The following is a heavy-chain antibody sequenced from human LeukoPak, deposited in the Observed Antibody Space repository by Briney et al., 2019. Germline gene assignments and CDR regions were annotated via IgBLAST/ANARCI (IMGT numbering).Heavy chain of an antibody. Sequence: SVKVSCKASGRTFSSYAISWVRQAPGQGLEWMGGIIPIFGTANYAQKFQGRVTITADESTSTAYMEPSSLRSEDTAVYYCARHYDSSGYRLGWIFDYWGQGTLVTVSS. V-gene: IGHV1-69*13. CDR3: ARHYDSSGYRLGWIFDY. J-gene: IGHJ4*02. CDR2: IIPIFGTA. D-gene: IGHD3-22*01. CDR1: GRTFSSYA.